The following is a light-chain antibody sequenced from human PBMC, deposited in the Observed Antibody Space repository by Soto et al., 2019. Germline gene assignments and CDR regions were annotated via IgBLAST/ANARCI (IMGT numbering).Light chain of an antibody. V-gene: IGLV2-14*01. CDR2: EVT. CDR3: SSHTSGNTRV. J-gene: IGLJ1*01. Sequence: QSVLTQPASVSGSPEQSIAISCTGTSSDVGGYDYVSWYQQHPDKAPKLMIYEVTKRPSGVSNRFSGSKSGNTASLTISGLQPEDEADYYCSSHTSGNTRVFGSGTKLTVL. CDR1: SSDVGGYDY.